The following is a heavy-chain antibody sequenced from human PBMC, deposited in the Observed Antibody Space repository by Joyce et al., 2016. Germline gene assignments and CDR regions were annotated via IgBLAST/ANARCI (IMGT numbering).Heavy chain of an antibody. V-gene: IGHV2-5*02. CDR1: GFSLSTSGVG. CDR3: AHAPATERYDGMDV. Sequence: QVTLKESGPTLVKPTQTLTLTCTFSGFSLSTSGVGVGWNRQPPGKALEWLARIYWDDDKRYSSSLKSRLTSTKDTSKNQVVLTMTNMDPVDTATYCCAHAPATERYDGMDVWGQGTTVTVSS. J-gene: IGHJ6*02. CDR2: IYWDDDK. D-gene: IGHD3-9*01.